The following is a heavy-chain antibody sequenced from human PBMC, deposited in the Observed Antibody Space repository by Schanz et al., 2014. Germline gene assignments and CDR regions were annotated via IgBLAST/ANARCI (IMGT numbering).Heavy chain of an antibody. V-gene: IGHV1-2*04. Sequence: VQLEQSGAEVKKPGSSVKVSCKASGGTFSSFGINWVRQAPGQGLEWMGWINPNTGGTNFAQKFQGWVTVTRDTSISTVYMELSRVTYEDTAVYYCARDDRAYYYCMDVWGQGTTVTVS. CDR3: ARDDRAYYYCMDV. D-gene: IGHD3-22*01. CDR1: GGTFSSFG. CDR2: INPNTGGT. J-gene: IGHJ6*02.